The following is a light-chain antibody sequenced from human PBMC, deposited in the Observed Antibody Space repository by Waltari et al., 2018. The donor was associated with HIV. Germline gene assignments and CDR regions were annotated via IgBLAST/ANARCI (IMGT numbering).Light chain of an antibody. CDR1: SSDIGLYNF. Sequence: QSALTQPPSASGSPGQSVTISCAGTSSDIGLYNFVSWYQHHPGKAPHLMISEVRRRPSGVPDRFSGSKSGNTASLTVSGLQAEDEAAYYCFSYAGNNYLLFGGGTKLTVL. V-gene: IGLV2-8*01. CDR2: EVR. CDR3: FSYAGNNYLL. J-gene: IGLJ2*01.